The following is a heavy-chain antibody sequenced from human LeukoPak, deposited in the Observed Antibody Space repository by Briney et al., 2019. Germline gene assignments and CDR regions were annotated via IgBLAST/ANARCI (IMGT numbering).Heavy chain of an antibody. V-gene: IGHV3-33*06. D-gene: IGHD6-19*01. CDR3: AKLGYSSGWYAPNWFDP. Sequence: PGRSLRLSCAASGFTFSSYGMHWVRQAPGKGLEWVAVIWYDGSNKYYADSVKGRFTISRDNSKNTLYLQMNSLRAEDTAVYYCAKLGYSSGWYAPNWFDPWGQGTLVTVSS. CDR2: IWYDGSNK. J-gene: IGHJ5*02. CDR1: GFTFSSYG.